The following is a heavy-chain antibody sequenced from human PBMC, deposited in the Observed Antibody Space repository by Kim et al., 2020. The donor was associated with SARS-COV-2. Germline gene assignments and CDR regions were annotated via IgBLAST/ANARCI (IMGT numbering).Heavy chain of an antibody. CDR3: ARRVCSSTSCLFF. D-gene: IGHD2-2*01. J-gene: IGHJ4*02. V-gene: IGHV6-1*01. Sequence: DALSVKGRITINPDTSKNQFSLQLNSVTPEDTAVYYCARRVCSSTSCLFFWGQGTLVTVSS.